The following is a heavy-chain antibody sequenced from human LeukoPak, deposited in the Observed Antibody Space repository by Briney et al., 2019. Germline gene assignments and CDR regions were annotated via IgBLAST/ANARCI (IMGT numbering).Heavy chain of an antibody. J-gene: IGHJ4*02. CDR1: GGTFSSYA. D-gene: IGHD1-1*01. Sequence: SVKVSCKASGGTFSSYAISWVRQAPGQGLEWMGGIIPIFGTANYAQKFQGRVTITTDESTSTAYMELGSLRSEDTAVYYCARGPELERFDYWGQGTLVTVSS. V-gene: IGHV1-69*05. CDR3: ARGPELERFDY. CDR2: IIPIFGTA.